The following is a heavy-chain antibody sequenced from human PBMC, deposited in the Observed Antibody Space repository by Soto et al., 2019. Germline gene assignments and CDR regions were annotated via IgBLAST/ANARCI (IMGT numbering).Heavy chain of an antibody. CDR3: ARDPGGEAVAGYYYGMDV. D-gene: IGHD6-19*01. V-gene: IGHV3-48*02. J-gene: IGHJ6*02. CDR2: ISSSSSTI. Sequence: EVQLVESGGGLVQPGGSLRLSCAASGFTFSSYSMNWVRQAPGKGLAWVSYISSSSSTIYYADSVKGRFTISRDNAKNSLYLQMNSLRDEDTAVYYCARDPGGEAVAGYYYGMDVWGQGTTVTVSS. CDR1: GFTFSSYS.